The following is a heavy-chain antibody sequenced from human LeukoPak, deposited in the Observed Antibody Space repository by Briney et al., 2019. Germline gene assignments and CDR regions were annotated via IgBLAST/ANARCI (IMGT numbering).Heavy chain of an antibody. D-gene: IGHD3-22*01. Sequence: GGSLRLSCAASGFTDSSNYMSWVREAPGKGLEWVSAISGSGGSTYYADSVKGRSTISRDNSKNTLYLQINSLRAEDTAGYYCAKDRADYGTSGYYPRPFDYWGQGTLVTVSS. V-gene: IGHV3-23*01. CDR1: GFTDSSNY. CDR2: ISGSGGST. CDR3: AKDRADYGTSGYYPRPFDY. J-gene: IGHJ4*02.